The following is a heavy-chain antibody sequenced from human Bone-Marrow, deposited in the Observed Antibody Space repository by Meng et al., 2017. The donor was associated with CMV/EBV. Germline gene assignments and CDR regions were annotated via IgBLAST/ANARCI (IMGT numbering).Heavy chain of an antibody. CDR1: GYTFTGYY. D-gene: IGHD1-26*01. Sequence: ASVKVSCKASGYTFTGYYMHWVRQAPGQGLEWMGWINPNSGGTNYAQKFQGRVTMTRDTSISTAYMEPSRLRSDDTAVYYCARDRIVGATEGEFDYWGQGTLVTVSS. J-gene: IGHJ4*02. CDR3: ARDRIVGATEGEFDY. V-gene: IGHV1-2*02. CDR2: INPNSGGT.